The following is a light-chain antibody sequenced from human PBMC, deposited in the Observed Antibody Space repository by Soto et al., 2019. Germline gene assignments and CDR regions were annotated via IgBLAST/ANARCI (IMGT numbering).Light chain of an antibody. CDR1: RNINRK. V-gene: IGKV3-15*01. CDR3: QQYYDYPPLI. CDR2: GSS. J-gene: IGKJ4*01. Sequence: EIVMTQSPATLSVSPGERATLSCRASRNINRKLAWYQQKPGQAPRLLISGSSTSATGIPARFSGSGSGTAFTLTISSLQSEDFDVYYCQQYYDYPPLIFGGGTEVEIK.